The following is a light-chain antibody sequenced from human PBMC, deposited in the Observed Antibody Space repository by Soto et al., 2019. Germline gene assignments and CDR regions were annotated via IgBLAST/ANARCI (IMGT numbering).Light chain of an antibody. V-gene: IGLV2-14*01. CDR1: GSDIGAYNY. J-gene: IGLJ1*01. CDR2: GVT. Sequence: QSVLTQPASVSGSPGQSITISCTGSGSDIGAYNYVSWYQQHPGKAPKLLIHGVTRRPSGVSSRFSASKSAYTASLTISGLQDEDEANYYCSSFTTSYFYVFGPGTKLTVL. CDR3: SSFTTSYFYV.